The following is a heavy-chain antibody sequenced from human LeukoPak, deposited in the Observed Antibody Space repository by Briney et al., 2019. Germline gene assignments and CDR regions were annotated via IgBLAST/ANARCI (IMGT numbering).Heavy chain of an antibody. CDR3: AGGGIRTTPNWFDP. D-gene: IGHD1/OR15-1a*01. Sequence: SETLSLTCAVYGGSFSGYYWSWIRQPPGKGLEWIGEINHSGSTNYNPSLKSRVTISVDTSKNQFSLKLSSVTAADTAVYYCAGGGIRTTPNWFDPWGQGTLVTVSS. V-gene: IGHV4-34*01. CDR2: INHSGST. CDR1: GGSFSGYY. J-gene: IGHJ5*02.